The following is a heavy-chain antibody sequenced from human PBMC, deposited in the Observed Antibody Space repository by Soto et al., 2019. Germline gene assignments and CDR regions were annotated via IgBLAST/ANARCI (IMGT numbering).Heavy chain of an antibody. CDR1: GGSISGYY. Sequence: SETLSLTCTVFGGSISGYYWTWFRQPPGKGLEWIAYIHSSGTTKYNPSLKSRVSISVDTSKNRFALDLSYVTAADTAVYFCARFRAHGYGDPWGQEPRSPSPQ. CDR3: ARFRAHGYGDP. J-gene: IGHJ5*02. V-gene: IGHV4-59*01. D-gene: IGHD5-18*01. CDR2: IHSSGTT.